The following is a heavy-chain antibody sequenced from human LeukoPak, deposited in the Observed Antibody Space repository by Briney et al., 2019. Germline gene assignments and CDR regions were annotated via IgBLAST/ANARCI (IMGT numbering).Heavy chain of an antibody. Sequence: PGRSLRLSCAASGFTFDDYAMHWVRQAPGKGLEWVSGISWNSGSIGYADSVKGRFTISRDNAKNSLYLQMNSLRAEDTAVYYCARDDLNYYDSSGYPRLSYWGQGTLVTVSS. CDR3: ARDDLNYYDSSGYPRLSY. V-gene: IGHV3-9*01. CDR2: ISWNSGSI. D-gene: IGHD3-22*01. J-gene: IGHJ4*02. CDR1: GFTFDDYA.